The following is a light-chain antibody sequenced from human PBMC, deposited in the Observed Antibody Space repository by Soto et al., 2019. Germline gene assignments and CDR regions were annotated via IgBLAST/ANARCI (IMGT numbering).Light chain of an antibody. V-gene: IGKV3D-15*01. Sequence: EIVMTQSPATLSVSPGERATLSCWASQSVSSNLAWYQQKPGQAPRLLIYDVSTRATGIPTRFSGSGSGTEFTLTISSLQSEDFAAYYCQQYNNWLLTFGGGTKVEIK. J-gene: IGKJ4*01. CDR1: QSVSSN. CDR2: DVS. CDR3: QQYNNWLLT.